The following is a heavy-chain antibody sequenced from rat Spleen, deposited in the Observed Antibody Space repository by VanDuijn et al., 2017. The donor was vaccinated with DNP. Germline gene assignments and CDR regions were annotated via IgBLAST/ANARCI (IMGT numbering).Heavy chain of an antibody. CDR3: ARHGDSYALGY. J-gene: IGHJ2*01. D-gene: IGHD1-12*01. CDR2: IIYDGSRT. CDR1: GFTFSDYN. V-gene: IGHV5S10*01. Sequence: EVQLVESGGGLVQPGRSLKLSCAASGFTFSDYNMAWVRQTPKKGLEWVATIIYDGSRTYYRDSVKGRFTVSRDNSRSILYLQMDSLRSEDTATYFCARHGDSYALGYWGQGVMVTVSS.